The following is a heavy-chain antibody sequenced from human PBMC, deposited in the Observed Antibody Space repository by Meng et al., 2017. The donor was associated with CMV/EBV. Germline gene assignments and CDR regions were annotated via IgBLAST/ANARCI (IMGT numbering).Heavy chain of an antibody. CDR3: ARDKKTKYYYYGMDV. J-gene: IGHJ6*02. Sequence: GESLKISCGTSGFTFSSYWMSWVRQAPGKGLEWVANIKQDGSEKYYVDSVKGRFTISRDNAKNSLYLQMNSLRAEDTAVYYCARDKKTKYYYYGMDVWGQGTTVTVSS. V-gene: IGHV3-7*01. CDR1: GFTFSSYW. CDR2: IKQDGSEK. D-gene: IGHD2-8*01.